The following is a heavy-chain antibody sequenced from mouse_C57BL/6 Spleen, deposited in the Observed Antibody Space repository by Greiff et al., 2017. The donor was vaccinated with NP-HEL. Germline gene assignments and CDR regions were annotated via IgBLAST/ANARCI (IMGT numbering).Heavy chain of an antibody. CDR2: IYPGSGST. CDR1: GYTFTSYW. CDR3: ARSPLEDYYGSSYHWYFDV. Sequence: QVQLQQPGAELVKPGASVKMSCKASGYTFTSYWITWVKQRPGQGLEWIGDIYPGSGSTNYNEKFKSKATLTVDTSSSTAYMQLSSLTSEDSAVYYCARSPLEDYYGSSYHWYFDVWGTGTTVTVSS. J-gene: IGHJ1*03. V-gene: IGHV1-55*01. D-gene: IGHD1-1*01.